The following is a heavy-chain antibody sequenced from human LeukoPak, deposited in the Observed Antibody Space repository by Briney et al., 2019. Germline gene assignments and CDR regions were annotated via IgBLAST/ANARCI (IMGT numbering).Heavy chain of an antibody. CDR1: GFTFSSYW. V-gene: IGHV3-7*03. Sequence: GGSLRLSCAASGFTFSSYWMNWARQAPGKGLEWVASINHNGNVNYYVDSVKGRFTISRDNAKNSLYLQISNLRAEDTAVYFCARGGGLDVWGQGATVTVSS. CDR3: ARGGGLDV. J-gene: IGHJ6*02. CDR2: INHNGNVN. D-gene: IGHD3-16*01.